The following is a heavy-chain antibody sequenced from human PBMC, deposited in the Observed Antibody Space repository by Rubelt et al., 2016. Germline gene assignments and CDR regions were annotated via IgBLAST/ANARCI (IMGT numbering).Heavy chain of an antibody. CDR1: GGSISSSSYY. CDR3: ARGYWRRWEKYFQH. D-gene: IGHD1-26*01. Sequence: QLQLQESGPGLVKPSETLSLTCTVSGGSISSSSYYWGWIRQPPGKGLEWIGRIFSSGRTFSNPSLRSRVTISVDTSKNQFSRKLSSVTAADTALYYCARGYWRRWEKYFQHWGQGTLVTVPS. CDR2: IFSSGRT. V-gene: IGHV4-39*01. J-gene: IGHJ1*01.